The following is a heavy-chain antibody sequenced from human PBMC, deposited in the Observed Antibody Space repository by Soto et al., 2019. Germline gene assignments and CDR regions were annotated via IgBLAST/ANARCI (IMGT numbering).Heavy chain of an antibody. V-gene: IGHV3-30*18. CDR1: GFTFSSYG. D-gene: IGHD4-17*01. CDR2: ISYDGSNK. CDR3: AKDQGDYVRYYYGMDV. J-gene: IGHJ6*02. Sequence: PGGSLRLSCAASGFTFSSYGMHWVRQAPGKGLEWVAVISYDGSNKYYADSVKGRFTISRDNSKNTLYLQMNSLRAEDTAVYYCAKDQGDYVRYYYGMDVWGQGTTVTVSS.